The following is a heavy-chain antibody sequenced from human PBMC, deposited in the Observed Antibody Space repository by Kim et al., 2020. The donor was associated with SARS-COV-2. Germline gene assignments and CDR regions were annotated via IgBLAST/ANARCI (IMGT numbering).Heavy chain of an antibody. Sequence: GESLKISCKGSGYSFTSYWISWVRQMPGKGLEWMGRIDPSDSYTNYSPSFQGHVTISADKSISTAYLQWSSLKASDTAMYYCARRIAAAGIRNYYYYGMDVWGQGATVTASS. J-gene: IGHJ6*02. CDR3: ARRIAAAGIRNYYYYGMDV. V-gene: IGHV5-10-1*01. D-gene: IGHD6-13*01. CDR2: IDPSDSYT. CDR1: GYSFTSYW.